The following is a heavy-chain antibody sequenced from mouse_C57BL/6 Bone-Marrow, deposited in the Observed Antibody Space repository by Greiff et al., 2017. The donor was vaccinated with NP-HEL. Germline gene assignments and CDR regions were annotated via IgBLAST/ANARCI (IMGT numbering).Heavy chain of an antibody. CDR1: GFTFSSYT. Sequence: EVKVVESGGGLVKPGGSLKLSCAASGFTFSSYTMSWVRQTPEKRLEWVATISGGGGNTYYPDSVKGRFTISRDNAKNTLYLQMSSLRSEDTALYYCARPGRWYFDVWGTGTTVTVSS. J-gene: IGHJ1*03. D-gene: IGHD1-1*02. CDR3: ARPGRWYFDV. V-gene: IGHV5-9*01. CDR2: ISGGGGNT.